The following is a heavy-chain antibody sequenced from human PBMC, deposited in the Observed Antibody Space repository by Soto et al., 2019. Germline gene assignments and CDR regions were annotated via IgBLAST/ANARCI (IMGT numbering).Heavy chain of an antibody. Sequence: PGGSLRLSCAASGFTFRSYAMRWVRQAPGKGLEWVSLIYTGDNTSYADSVKGRFTISRDSSKNTLSLQMNSLRAEDTAVYYCVRAGENNHWFGVFDDWGQGALFTVSS. CDR1: GFTFRSYA. V-gene: IGHV3-53*01. CDR3: VRAGENNHWFGVFDD. CDR2: IYTGDNT. J-gene: IGHJ5*02. D-gene: IGHD2-8*01.